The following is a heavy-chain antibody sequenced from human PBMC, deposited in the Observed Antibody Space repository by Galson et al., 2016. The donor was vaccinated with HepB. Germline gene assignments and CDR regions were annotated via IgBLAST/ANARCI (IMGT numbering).Heavy chain of an antibody. CDR3: AKDGLRWVLRSMDA. CDR2: ISYDGSNI. D-gene: IGHD4-23*01. V-gene: IGHV3-30*18. J-gene: IGHJ6*02. CDR1: GFTFSSYG. Sequence: SLRLSCAASGFTFSSYGMHWVRQAPGKGLEWVAVISYDGSNIQYADSVKGRFIISRDNFKNTQHLQMNSLRVEDTAVYYCAKDGLRWVLRSMDAWGQGTTVIVSS.